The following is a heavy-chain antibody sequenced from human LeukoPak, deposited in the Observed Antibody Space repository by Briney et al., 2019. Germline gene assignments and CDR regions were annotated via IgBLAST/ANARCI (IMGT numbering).Heavy chain of an antibody. J-gene: IGHJ4*02. V-gene: IGHV3-9*01. Sequence: GRSLRLSCAASGFTFDDYAMHWVRHAPGKGLEWVSGISWNSGSIVYADSVKGRFTISRDNAKNTLYLQMNSLRAEDTAVYYCAKSDCGGDCHLLDYWGQGTLVTVSS. CDR1: GFTFDDYA. CDR2: ISWNSGSI. CDR3: AKSDCGGDCHLLDY. D-gene: IGHD2-21*02.